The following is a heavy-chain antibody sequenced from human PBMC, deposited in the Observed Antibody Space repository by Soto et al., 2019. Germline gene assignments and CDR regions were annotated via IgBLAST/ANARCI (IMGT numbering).Heavy chain of an antibody. D-gene: IGHD2-21*02. CDR2: INAGNGNT. J-gene: IGHJ5*02. CDR1: GYTFTSYA. Sequence: QVQLVQSGAEVKKPGASVKVSCKASGYTFTSYAMHWVRQATGQRIEWMGWINAGNGNTKYSQKFQGRVTITRDTSASTAYMEMSSLRSEDTAVYYCERSFSGGDADWFDPWGQGTLVTVSS. V-gene: IGHV1-3*01. CDR3: ERSFSGGDADWFDP.